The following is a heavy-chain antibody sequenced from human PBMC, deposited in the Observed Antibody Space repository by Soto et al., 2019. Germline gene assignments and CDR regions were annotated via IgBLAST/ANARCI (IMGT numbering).Heavy chain of an antibody. CDR1: GYTFTSYD. D-gene: IGHD1-1*01. J-gene: IGHJ5*02. V-gene: IGHV1-8*01. Sequence: ASVKVSCKASGYTFTSYDINWVRQATGQGLEWMGWMNPNSGNTGYAQKFQGRVTMTRNTSTSTVYMELSSLRSEDTAVYYCARGGRGTTDNWFDPWGQGTLVTVSS. CDR3: ARGGRGTTDNWFDP. CDR2: MNPNSGNT.